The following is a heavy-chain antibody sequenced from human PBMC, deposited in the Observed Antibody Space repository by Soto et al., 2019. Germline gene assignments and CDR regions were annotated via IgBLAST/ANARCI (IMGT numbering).Heavy chain of an antibody. V-gene: IGHV3-53*01. J-gene: IGHJ6*02. D-gene: IGHD3-10*01. CDR3: ARGSGQTDYYYGMDV. Sequence: PGGSLRLSCAASGFTVSSNYMSWVRQAPGKGLEWVSVIYSGGTTHYADSVKGRFTISRDNSKNTLYLQMNSLRADDTAFYYCARGSGQTDYYYGMDVWGQGTTVTVSS. CDR1: GFTVSSNY. CDR2: IYSGGTT.